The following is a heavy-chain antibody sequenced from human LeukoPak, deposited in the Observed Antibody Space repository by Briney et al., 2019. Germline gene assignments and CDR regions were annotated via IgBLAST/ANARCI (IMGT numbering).Heavy chain of an antibody. J-gene: IGHJ4*02. Sequence: ASVKVSCKASGYTFTSYGISWVRQAPGQGLEWMGGIIPIFGTANYAQKFQGRVTITTDESTSTAYMELSSLRSEDTAVYYCASSCTNGVCYSMRYFDYWGQGSLVTVSS. CDR2: IIPIFGTA. V-gene: IGHV1-69*05. CDR3: ASSCTNGVCYSMRYFDY. D-gene: IGHD2-8*01. CDR1: GYTFTSYG.